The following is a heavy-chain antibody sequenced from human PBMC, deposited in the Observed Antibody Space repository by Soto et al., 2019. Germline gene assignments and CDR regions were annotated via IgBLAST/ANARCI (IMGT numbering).Heavy chain of an antibody. V-gene: IGHV4-59*01. CDR1: GGSISSYY. D-gene: IGHD3-22*01. J-gene: IGHJ6*02. CDR3: ARVVVVPSIYYYYYGMDV. Sequence: QVQLQESGPGLVKPSETLSLTCTVSGGSISSYYWSWIRQPPGKGLEWIGYIYYSGSTNYNPSLKSRVTISVDTSKNQFSLKLSSVTAADTAVYYCARVVVVPSIYYYYYGMDVWGQGTTVTVSS. CDR2: IYYSGST.